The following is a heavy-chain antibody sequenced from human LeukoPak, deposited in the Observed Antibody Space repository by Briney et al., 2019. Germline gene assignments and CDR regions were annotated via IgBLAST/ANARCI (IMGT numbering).Heavy chain of an antibody. CDR3: AKGYSSSWYFDY. CDR2: IYYSGST. V-gene: IGHV4-59*01. D-gene: IGHD6-13*01. CDR1: AGSISSYY. Sequence: SETLSLTCTVSAGSISSYYWSWIRQPPGKGLEWIGYIYYSGSTNYNPSLKSRVTISVDTSKNQFSLKLSSVTAADTAVYYCAKGYSSSWYFDYWGQGTLVTVSS. J-gene: IGHJ4*02.